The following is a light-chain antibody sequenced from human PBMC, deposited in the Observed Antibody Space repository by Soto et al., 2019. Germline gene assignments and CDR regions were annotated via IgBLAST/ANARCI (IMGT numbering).Light chain of an antibody. CDR3: QQRSNWRP. V-gene: IGKV3D-20*02. J-gene: IGKJ1*01. CDR2: DAS. Sequence: VLRQDPCSLSLSTEERATLSCRASHSVSNNYLAWYQQKPGQAPRLLIYDASNRATGIPARFSGSGSVTDFTLAFSSLEPEDFAVYYCQQRSNWRPSGQGTKVDIK. CDR1: HSVSNNY.